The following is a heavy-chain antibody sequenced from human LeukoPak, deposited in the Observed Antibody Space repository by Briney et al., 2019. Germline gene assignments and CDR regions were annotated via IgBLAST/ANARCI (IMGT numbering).Heavy chain of an antibody. Sequence: ASVKVSCKASGYTFTSYGISWVRQAPGQGLEWMGWISAYNGNTNYAQKLQGRVTMTTDTSTSTAYMELSSLRSEDTAVYYCARQGPTYYDSSGYYYAEDYYMDVWGKGTTVTASS. D-gene: IGHD3-22*01. CDR3: ARQGPTYYDSSGYYYAEDYYMDV. V-gene: IGHV1-18*01. J-gene: IGHJ6*03. CDR2: ISAYNGNT. CDR1: GYTFTSYG.